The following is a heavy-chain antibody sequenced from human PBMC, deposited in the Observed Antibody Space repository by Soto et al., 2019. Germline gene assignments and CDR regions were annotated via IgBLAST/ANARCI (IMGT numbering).Heavy chain of an antibody. CDR3: AKNGFGAGRFLEWLFY. J-gene: IGHJ1*01. CDR1: GFTFSSYS. V-gene: IGHV3-23*01. CDR2: ISGSGGST. Sequence: PGGSLRLSCAASGFTFSSYSMNWVRRAPWKGLEWVSAISGSGGSTYYADSVKGRFTISRDNSKNTLYLQMNSLRAEDTAVYYCAKNGFGAGRFLEWLFYWGQGTLVTVSS. D-gene: IGHD3-3*01.